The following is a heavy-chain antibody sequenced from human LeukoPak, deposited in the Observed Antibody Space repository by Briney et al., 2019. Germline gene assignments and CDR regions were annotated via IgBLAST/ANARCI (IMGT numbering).Heavy chain of an antibody. CDR2: INPTSTSI. CDR1: GLTFSDYS. Sequence: SGGSLRLSCAASGLTFSDYSINWVRQAPGKGLEWVSSINPTSTSIYYADAVKGRFTISRDNARSSLYLQMNSLRAEDTAVYYCGRLRRNSDRGDYYYFYNYWGREILVTVSS. D-gene: IGHD3-22*01. V-gene: IGHV3-21*01. CDR3: GRLRRNSDRGDYYYFYNY. J-gene: IGHJ4*02.